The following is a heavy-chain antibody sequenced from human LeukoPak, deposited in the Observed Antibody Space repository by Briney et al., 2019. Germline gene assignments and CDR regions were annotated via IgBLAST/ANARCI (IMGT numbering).Heavy chain of an antibody. CDR1: GGPFSGYY. CDR3: ARETTSSWYDLYYYYGMDV. V-gene: IGHV4-34*01. J-gene: IGHJ6*02. D-gene: IGHD6-13*01. CDR2: INHSGST. Sequence: PSETLSLTCAVYGGPFSGYYWSWIRQPPGKGLEWIGEINHSGSTIYNPSLKSRVTISVDTSKNQFSLKLSSVTAADTAVYYCARETTSSWYDLYYYYGMDVWGQGTTVTVSS.